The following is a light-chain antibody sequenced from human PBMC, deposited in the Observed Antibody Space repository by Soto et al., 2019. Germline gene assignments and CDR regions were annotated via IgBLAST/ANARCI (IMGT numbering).Light chain of an antibody. CDR3: CSYAGNKTVV. Sequence: QSALTQPRSVSGSPGQSVTISCTGTSSDVGAYIYVSWYQQYPAKAPKVMIYDVGRWPSGVPDRFSGSKSGNTASLTISGLQAEDEAVYFCCSYAGNKTVVFGGGTQLTVL. J-gene: IGLJ3*02. V-gene: IGLV2-11*01. CDR2: DVG. CDR1: SSDVGAYIY.